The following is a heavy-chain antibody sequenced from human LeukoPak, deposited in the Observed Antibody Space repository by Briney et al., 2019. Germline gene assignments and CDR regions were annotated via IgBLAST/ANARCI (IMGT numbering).Heavy chain of an antibody. J-gene: IGHJ4*02. CDR3: ARGDDSSGYYHFDY. D-gene: IGHD3-22*01. V-gene: IGHV1-69*02. CDR1: GGTFSSYT. Sequence: SVKVSCKASGGTFSSYTISWVRQAPGQGLEWMGRIIPILGIANYAQKFQGRVTITADKSTSTAYMELSSLRSEDTAVYYCARGDDSSGYYHFDYWGQGSLVTVSS. CDR2: IIPILGIA.